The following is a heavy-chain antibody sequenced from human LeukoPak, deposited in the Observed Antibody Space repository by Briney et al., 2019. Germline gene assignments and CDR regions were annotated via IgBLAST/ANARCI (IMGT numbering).Heavy chain of an antibody. CDR1: RLSFSTYG. V-gene: IGHV3-48*01. Sequence: AGGSLRLSCAGSRLSFSTYGMNWVRQVPGKGLEWISYISSTSDTIHYEDSVRGRFTICRDNAKRSLVVQMNSLIAEDTAVYYCAGVYDFSDGLTRGFEHWGQGTRVTVSS. CDR2: ISSTSDTI. CDR3: AGVYDFSDGLTRGFEH. J-gene: IGHJ4*02. D-gene: IGHD3-3*01.